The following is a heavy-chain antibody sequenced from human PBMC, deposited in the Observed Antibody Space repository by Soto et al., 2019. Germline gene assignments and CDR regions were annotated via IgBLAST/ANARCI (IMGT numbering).Heavy chain of an antibody. CDR3: ARGYRTSWYWFDL. D-gene: IGHD6-13*01. J-gene: IGHJ2*01. CDR1: AGSVSGDTHY. V-gene: IGHV4-61*01. Sequence: QAQLQESGPGPVKPSETLSLTCTVSAGSVSGDTHYWSWIRQPPGKGLEWIGYIYNSGSTNYNPSLKSRVTISVDTSKNQFSLKLSSVTAADTAVYYCARGYRTSWYWFDLWGRGTLVTVSP. CDR2: IYNSGST.